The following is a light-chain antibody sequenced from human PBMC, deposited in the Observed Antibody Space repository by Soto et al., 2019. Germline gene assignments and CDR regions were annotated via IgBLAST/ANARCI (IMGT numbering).Light chain of an antibody. CDR3: QQRSNWPIT. CDR2: GAS. Sequence: EIVLTQSPGILSLSPGERATLSCRASQSVSSSYLAWYQQKPGQAPRLLIYGASSRATGIPARFSGSWSGTDFTLTINNLDPEDFAVYYCQQRSNWPITFGQGTRLEIK. CDR1: QSVSSSY. J-gene: IGKJ5*01. V-gene: IGKV3D-20*02.